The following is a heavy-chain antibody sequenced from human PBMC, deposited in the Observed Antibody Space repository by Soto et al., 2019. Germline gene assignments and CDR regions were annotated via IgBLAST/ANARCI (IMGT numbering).Heavy chain of an antibody. Sequence: QAQLLQSGAEVKKPGASVKVSCKESGYTFINYFIHWVRQAPGQRLEWIGIVDPSRGSADYAQKFQGRGTMTTYVSTRTVLMDLSSLRSEDTAVYYCARPLIGNTVDLWGQGTTVIVSS. CDR2: VDPSRGSA. CDR1: GYTFINYF. J-gene: IGHJ3*01. V-gene: IGHV1-46*01. D-gene: IGHD1-7*01. CDR3: ARPLIGNTVDL.